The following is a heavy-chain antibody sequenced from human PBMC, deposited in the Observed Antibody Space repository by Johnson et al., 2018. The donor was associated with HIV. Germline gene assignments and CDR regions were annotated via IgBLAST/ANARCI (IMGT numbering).Heavy chain of an antibody. Sequence: EVQLVESGGGLVQPGGSLRLSCAASGFTFSCYAMSWVRQAPGKGLEWVSAISGSGGSTYYADSVKGRFTISRDNSKSTLFLQINSLRVDDTALYYCAKEREDYGDNHDAFDIWGQGTMVTVSS. CDR3: AKEREDYGDNHDAFDI. D-gene: IGHD4-17*01. CDR2: ISGSGGST. J-gene: IGHJ3*02. CDR1: GFTFSCYA. V-gene: IGHV3-23*04.